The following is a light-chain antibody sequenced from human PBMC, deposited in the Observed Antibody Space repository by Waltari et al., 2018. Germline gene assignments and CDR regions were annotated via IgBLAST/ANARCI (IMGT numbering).Light chain of an antibody. CDR3: QQYYSTLSWT. CDR2: WAS. Sequence: DIVMTQSPDSLAVSLGARATINCKSSQSLLYSSNNKYYLAWYQQRPGQPPKLLIYWASTRESGVPDRFSGSGSGTDFTLTISSLQAEDVAVYYCQQYYSTLSWTFGQGTKVEIK. CDR1: QSLLYSSNNKYY. V-gene: IGKV4-1*01. J-gene: IGKJ1*01.